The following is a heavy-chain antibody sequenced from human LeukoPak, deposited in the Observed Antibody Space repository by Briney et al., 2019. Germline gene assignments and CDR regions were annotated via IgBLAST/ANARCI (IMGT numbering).Heavy chain of an antibody. D-gene: IGHD6-19*01. CDR2: IYYSGST. CDR3: ARNSAVATSRSWFDP. V-gene: IGHV4-30-4*01. J-gene: IGHJ5*02. CDR1: GGSISSGDYY. Sequence: SQTLSLTCTVSGGSISSGDYYWSWIRQPPGKGLEWIGYIYYSGSTYYNPSLESRVTISVDTSKNQFSLKLTAVTAADTAVYYCARNSAVATSRSWFDPWGQGTLVTVSS.